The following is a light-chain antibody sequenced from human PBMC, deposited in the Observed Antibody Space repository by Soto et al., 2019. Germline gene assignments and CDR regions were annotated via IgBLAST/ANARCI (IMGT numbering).Light chain of an antibody. J-gene: IGKJ4*01. CDR1: QSVSSY. CDR3: QQRSNWPRGLT. Sequence: EIMLTPSPPTLSLSPRERTTLSFMATQSVSSYLAWYQQKPGQAPRLLIYDASSRATGIPARFSGSGSGTDFTLTISSLEPEDFAVYSCQQRSNWPRGLTFGGGTKVDIK. V-gene: IGKV3-11*01. CDR2: DAS.